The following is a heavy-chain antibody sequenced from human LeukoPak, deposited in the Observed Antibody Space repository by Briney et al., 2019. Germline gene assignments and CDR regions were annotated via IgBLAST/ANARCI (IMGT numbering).Heavy chain of an antibody. CDR3: ARGVYYYDSSGYTRGGVFDY. CDR2: ISSSSSYI. CDR1: GFTFSSYS. Sequence: PGGSLRLSCAASGFTFSSYSMNWVRQAPGKGLEWVSSISSSSSYIYYADSVKGRFTISRDNAKNSLYLQMNSLRAEDTAVYYCARGVYYYDSSGYTRGGVFDYWGQGTLVTVSS. J-gene: IGHJ4*02. V-gene: IGHV3-21*01. D-gene: IGHD3-22*01.